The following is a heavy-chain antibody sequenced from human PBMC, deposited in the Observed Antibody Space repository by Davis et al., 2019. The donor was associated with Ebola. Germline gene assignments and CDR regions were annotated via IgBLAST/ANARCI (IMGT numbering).Heavy chain of an antibody. Sequence: MPSETLSLTCTVSGGSINNYYWSWIRQPPGKGLEWIGNVYYSGSTNYNPSLKSRATISVDTSKNQFSLKLSSVTAADTAVYYCARFLHTYYYGSGSSTNNWFDPWGQGTLVTVSS. D-gene: IGHD3-10*01. J-gene: IGHJ5*02. CDR3: ARFLHTYYYGSGSSTNNWFDP. V-gene: IGHV4-59*01. CDR1: GGSINNYY. CDR2: VYYSGST.